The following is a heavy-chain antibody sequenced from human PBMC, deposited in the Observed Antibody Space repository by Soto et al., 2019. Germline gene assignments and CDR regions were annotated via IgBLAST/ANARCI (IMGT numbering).Heavy chain of an antibody. V-gene: IGHV2-5*02. CDR2: IYWDDDK. J-gene: IGHJ3*01. CDR3: VRSSYDAPLHSGTAAFDF. D-gene: IGHD3-22*01. CDR1: GFSLTTSGVG. Sequence: QITLKESGPALVKPTQTLTLTCTFSGFSLTTSGVGVGWVRQPRGKALEWLAYIYWDDDKRYSPSLRNRLTITRSTSMKQVFLTMTNIEPLDTATYYWVRSSYDAPLHSGTAAFDFWGQGTMVTSSP.